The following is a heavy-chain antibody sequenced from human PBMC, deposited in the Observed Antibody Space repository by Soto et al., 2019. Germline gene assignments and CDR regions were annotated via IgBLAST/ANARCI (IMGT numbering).Heavy chain of an antibody. V-gene: IGHV4-31*03. D-gene: IGHD2-8*01. CDR2: IYYSGST. J-gene: IGHJ4*02. CDR1: GGSISSCGYY. Sequence: SETLSLTCTVSGGSISSCGYYWSWIRQHPGKGLEWIGYIYYSGSTYYNPSLKSRVTISVDTSKNQFSLKLSSVTAADTAVYYCARASPSPGYCTNGACYTFDYWGQGTLVTVSS. CDR3: ARASPSPGYCTNGACYTFDY.